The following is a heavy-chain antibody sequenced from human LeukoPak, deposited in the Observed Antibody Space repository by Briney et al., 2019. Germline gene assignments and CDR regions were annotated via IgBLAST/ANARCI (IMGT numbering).Heavy chain of an antibody. J-gene: IGHJ3*02. CDR2: ISSSGTTI. D-gene: IGHD3-16*01. Sequence: PGGSLRLSCAASGFTFSDYYMSWIRQAPGKGLEWISYISSSGTTIYDADSLKGRFTISRDNAKNSLSLQMNSLRDEDTAVYYCARHNPWYDYVWGSSTHNDAFDIWGQGTMVTVPS. CDR3: ARHNPWYDYVWGSSTHNDAFDI. V-gene: IGHV3-11*01. CDR1: GFTFSDYY.